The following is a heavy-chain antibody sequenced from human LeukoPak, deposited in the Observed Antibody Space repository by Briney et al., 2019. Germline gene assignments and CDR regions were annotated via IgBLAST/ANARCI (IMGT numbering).Heavy chain of an antibody. D-gene: IGHD6-19*01. CDR3: ASGAPASGWSDY. CDR1: GGSISSSSYY. J-gene: IGHJ4*02. Sequence: SETLSLTCTVSGGSISSSSYYWGWIRQPPGKGLEWIGSIYYSASTYYNPSLKSRVTISVDTSKNQFSLKLSSVTAADTAVYYCASGAPASGWSDYWGQGTLVTVSS. V-gene: IGHV4-39*01. CDR2: IYYSAST.